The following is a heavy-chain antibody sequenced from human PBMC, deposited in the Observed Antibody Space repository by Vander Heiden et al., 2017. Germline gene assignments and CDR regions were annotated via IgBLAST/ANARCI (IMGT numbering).Heavy chain of an antibody. CDR1: GYTFANYG. J-gene: IGHJ4*02. V-gene: IGHV1-18*01. D-gene: IGHD1-26*01. Sequence: QVQLVPSGAEVKKPGASVKVSCKASGYTFANYGFSWVRQAPGRGLEWMGWIGTYNADPNYAQKFQGRVTMTTDTSTSTAYMELRNLRSDDTALYYCARESRGTYGYWGQGTLVTVSS. CDR3: ARESRGTYGY. CDR2: IGTYNADP.